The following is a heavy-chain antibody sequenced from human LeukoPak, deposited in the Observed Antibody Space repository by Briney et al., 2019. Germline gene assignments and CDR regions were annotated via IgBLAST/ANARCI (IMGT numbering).Heavy chain of an antibody. CDR1: GFTFSSYG. CDR2: ISGSGGST. Sequence: GGSLRLSCAASGFTFSSYGMSWVRQAPGKGLEWVSAISGSGGSTYYADSVKGRFTISRDNSRNTLYLQMNSLRAEDTAVYYCAKQRIAAAGYYFDYWGQGTLVTVSS. J-gene: IGHJ4*02. D-gene: IGHD6-13*01. CDR3: AKQRIAAAGYYFDY. V-gene: IGHV3-23*01.